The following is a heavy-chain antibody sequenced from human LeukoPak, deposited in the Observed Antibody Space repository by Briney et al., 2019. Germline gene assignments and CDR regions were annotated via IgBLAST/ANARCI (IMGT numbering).Heavy chain of an antibody. J-gene: IGHJ4*02. Sequence: PGGSLRLSCVASGFIFNEYAMSWVRQAPGKGLEWVSAISGSGGSTYYADSVKGRFTISRDNSKNTLYLQMNSLRAEDTAVYYCAKDLVRADYFDYWGQGTLVTVSS. V-gene: IGHV3-23*01. CDR2: ISGSGGST. CDR1: GFIFNEYA. CDR3: AKDLVRADYFDY.